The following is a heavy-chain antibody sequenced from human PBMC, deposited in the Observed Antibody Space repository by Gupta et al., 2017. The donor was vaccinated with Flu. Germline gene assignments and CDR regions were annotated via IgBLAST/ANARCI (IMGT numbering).Heavy chain of an antibody. V-gene: IGHV3-30*18. J-gene: IGHJ4*02. CDR2: ISYDGSNK. Sequence: QVQLVESGGGVVQPGRSLRLSCAASGFTFSSYGMHWVRQAPGKGLEWVAVISYDGSNKYYADSVKGRFTISRDNSKNTLYLQMNSLRAEDTAVYYCAKDSLWHSTRGAAGHWCQGTLVTVSS. CDR1: GFTFSSYG. D-gene: IGHD6-13*01. CDR3: AKDSLWHSTRGAAGH.